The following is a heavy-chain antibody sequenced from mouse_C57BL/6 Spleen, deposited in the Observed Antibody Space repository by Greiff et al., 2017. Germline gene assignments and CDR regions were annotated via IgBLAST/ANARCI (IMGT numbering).Heavy chain of an antibody. Sequence: VQLQQSGPELVKPGASVKISCKASGYAFSSSWMSWVKQRPGKGLEWIGRIYPGDGDTNYNGKFKGKATLTADKSSSTAYMQLSSLTSEDSAVYFCAPMVGFAYWGQGTLVTVSA. CDR1: GYAFSSSW. J-gene: IGHJ3*01. CDR3: APMVGFAY. D-gene: IGHD2-2*01. CDR2: IYPGDGDT. V-gene: IGHV1-82*01.